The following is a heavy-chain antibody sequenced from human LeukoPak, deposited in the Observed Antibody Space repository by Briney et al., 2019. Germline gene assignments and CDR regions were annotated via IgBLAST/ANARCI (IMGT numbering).Heavy chain of an antibody. D-gene: IGHD6-19*01. CDR3: ARSSGWKYNIDY. Sequence: ASVKVSCKASGYTFTIHWVRQAPGQGLEWMGIINPSGGSTSYAQKFQGRVTMTRDTSISTAYMELSRLRSDDTAMYYCARSSGWKYNIDYWGQGTLVTVSS. V-gene: IGHV1-46*01. CDR2: INPSGGST. CDR1: GYTFT. J-gene: IGHJ4*02.